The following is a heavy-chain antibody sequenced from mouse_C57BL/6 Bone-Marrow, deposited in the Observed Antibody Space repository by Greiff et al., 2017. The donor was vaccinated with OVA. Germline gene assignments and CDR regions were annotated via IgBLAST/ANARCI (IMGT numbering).Heavy chain of an antibody. CDR1: GFTFSSYA. CDR2: ISDGGSYT. Sequence: EVKLQESGGGLVKPGGSLKLSCAASGFTFSSYAMSWVRQTPEKRLEWVATISDGGSYTYYPDNVKGRFTISRDNAKNNLYLQMSHLKSEDTAMYYCAREGTTVVAYWYFDVWGTGTTVTVSS. CDR3: AREGTTVVAYWYFDV. V-gene: IGHV5-4*01. J-gene: IGHJ1*03. D-gene: IGHD1-1*01.